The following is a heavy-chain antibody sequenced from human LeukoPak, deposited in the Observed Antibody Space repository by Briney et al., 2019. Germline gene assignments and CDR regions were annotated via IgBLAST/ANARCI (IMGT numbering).Heavy chain of an antibody. Sequence: SETLSLTCTVSGDSISSYYWSWIRQPAGKGLEWIGRIYTSGSTNYNPSLKSRVTMSVDTSKNQFSLKLSSVTAADTAVYYCARGSQQLVHGWFDPWGQGTLVTVSS. CDR3: ARGSQQLVHGWFDP. V-gene: IGHV4-4*07. D-gene: IGHD6-13*01. CDR1: GDSISSYY. J-gene: IGHJ5*02. CDR2: IYTSGST.